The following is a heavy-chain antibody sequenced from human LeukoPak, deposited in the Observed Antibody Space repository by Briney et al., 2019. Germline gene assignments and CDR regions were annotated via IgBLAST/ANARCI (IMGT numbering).Heavy chain of an antibody. CDR3: GRRGYSLDY. CDR1: GGTFYGYY. D-gene: IGHD5-18*01. J-gene: IGHJ4*02. Sequence: SETLSFTSAVYGGTFYGYYWSWIRQPPGKGLEWIGVINLSGSTNYTTSLKSRITISVDTSKNQFSLKLSSVTAADTAVYYCGRRGYSLDYWGQGALVTVSS. V-gene: IGHV4-34*01. CDR2: INLSGST.